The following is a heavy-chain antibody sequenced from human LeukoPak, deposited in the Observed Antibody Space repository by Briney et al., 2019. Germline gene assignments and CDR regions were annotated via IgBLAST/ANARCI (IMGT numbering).Heavy chain of an antibody. J-gene: IGHJ4*02. CDR1: GFTFSNHG. CDR3: AKAAYDFWSGYYGPGDY. V-gene: IGHV3-23*01. Sequence: GGSLRLSCAASGFTFSNHGMNWVRQAPGKGLEWVSGISPSGDIRYYADSVKGRFTISRDNSKNTLYLEMNSLRAEDTAVYHCAKAAYDFWSGYYGPGDYWGQGTLVTVSP. CDR2: ISPSGDIR. D-gene: IGHD3-3*01.